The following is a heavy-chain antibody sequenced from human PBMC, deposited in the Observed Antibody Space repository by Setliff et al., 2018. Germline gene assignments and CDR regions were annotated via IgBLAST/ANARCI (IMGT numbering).Heavy chain of an antibody. CDR2: VYDTGST. D-gene: IGHD3-22*01. CDR1: TASMTYYY. CDR3: ASRDYYDNRGSLDF. J-gene: IGHJ4*02. Sequence: SETLSLTCSVSTASMTYYYWSWIRQPPGKGLEWIGHVYDTGSTKYSPSLKGRVTISMDTSVNEFTLRLTSVTAADTAMYYCASRDYYDNRGSLDFWGQGTLVTVSS. V-gene: IGHV4-59*08.